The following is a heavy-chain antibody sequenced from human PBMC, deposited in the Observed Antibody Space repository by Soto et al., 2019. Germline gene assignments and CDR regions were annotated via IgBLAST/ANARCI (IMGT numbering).Heavy chain of an antibody. CDR2: ISGSGGSP. V-gene: IGHV3-23*01. Sequence: GGSLRLSCAASGFTFSSYAMHWVRQAPGKGLEWVSAISGSGGSPYYADSVKGRFTISRDNSKNTLYLQMNSLRAEDTAVYYCAREYSSAWKIFDYWGQGTLVTVSS. J-gene: IGHJ4*02. D-gene: IGHD6-19*01. CDR1: GFTFSSYA. CDR3: AREYSSAWKIFDY.